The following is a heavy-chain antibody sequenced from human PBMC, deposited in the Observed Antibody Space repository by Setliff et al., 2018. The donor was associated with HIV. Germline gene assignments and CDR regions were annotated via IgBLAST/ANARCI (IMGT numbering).Heavy chain of an antibody. J-gene: IGHJ5*02. V-gene: IGHV4-31*03. CDR1: GGSIGSGSYY. Sequence: SETLSLTCTVSGGSIGSGSYYWSWIRQHPGKGLEWIGYIYYSGSTYYNPSFKRRLSISVDTSKNQFSLKLSSVTAADTAVYYCARSTYYFDSSGYKYNWFDPWGQGTRVTVSS. D-gene: IGHD3-22*01. CDR3: ARSTYYFDSSGYKYNWFDP. CDR2: IYYSGST.